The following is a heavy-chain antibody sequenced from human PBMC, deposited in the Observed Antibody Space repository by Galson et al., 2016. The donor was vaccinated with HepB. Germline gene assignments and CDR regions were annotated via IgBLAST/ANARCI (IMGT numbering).Heavy chain of an antibody. CDR3: ARVFLEELSDGLVWFDS. Sequence: SLRLSCAASEFVFRNYAMAWVRQAPGKGLEWVSGICGNGDKTYYAASVKGRFTLSRDNSRNTLHLELKSLRVGGPAVYYCARVFLEELSDGLVWFDSWGLGTRVSVSS. J-gene: IGHJ5*01. V-gene: IGHV3-23*01. CDR1: EFVFRNYA. D-gene: IGHD1-26*01. CDR2: ICGNGDKT.